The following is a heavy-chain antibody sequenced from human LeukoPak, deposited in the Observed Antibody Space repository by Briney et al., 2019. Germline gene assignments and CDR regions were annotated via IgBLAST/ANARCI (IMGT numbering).Heavy chain of an antibody. V-gene: IGHV4-4*07. Sequence: PSETLSLTXTVSGGSISSYYWSRIRQPAGKGLEWIGRIYTSGSTNYNPSLKSRVTMSVDTSKNQFSLKLSSVTAADTAVYYCARGPRYYYYYMDVWGKGTTVTVSS. CDR3: ARGPRYYYYYMDV. CDR1: GGSISSYY. CDR2: IYTSGST. J-gene: IGHJ6*03.